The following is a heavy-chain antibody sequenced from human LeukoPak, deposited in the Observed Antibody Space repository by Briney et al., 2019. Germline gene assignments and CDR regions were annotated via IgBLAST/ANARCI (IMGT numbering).Heavy chain of an antibody. CDR1: GGTFSSYA. D-gene: IGHD5-18*01. J-gene: IGHJ4*02. CDR2: IIPIFGTA. Sequence: SAKVSCKASGGTFSSYAISWVRQAPGQGLEWMGGIIPIFGTANYAQKFQGRVTITADESTSTAYMELSSLRSEDTAVYYCARGRGYSYGSPIDYWGQGTLVTVSS. V-gene: IGHV1-69*13. CDR3: ARGRGYSYGSPIDY.